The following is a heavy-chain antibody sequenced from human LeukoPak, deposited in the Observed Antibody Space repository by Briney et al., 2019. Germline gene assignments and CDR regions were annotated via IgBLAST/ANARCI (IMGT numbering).Heavy chain of an antibody. CDR2: INSEGSST. J-gene: IGHJ4*02. CDR3: ARGTGSYYSLGY. Sequence: PGGSLRLSCAASGFTFSSYWMHWVRQAPGKGLVWVSHINSEGSSTSYADSVKGRFTISRDNAKNTLYLQMDSLRAEDTAMYYCARGTGSYYSLGYWGQGTLVTVSS. D-gene: IGHD1-26*01. CDR1: GFTFSSYW. V-gene: IGHV3-74*01.